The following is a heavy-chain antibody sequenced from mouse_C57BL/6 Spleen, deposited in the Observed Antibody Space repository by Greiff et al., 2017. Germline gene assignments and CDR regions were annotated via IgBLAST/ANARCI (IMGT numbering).Heavy chain of an antibody. CDR1: GYSFTDYN. CDR3: ASRGSSYYAMDY. Sequence: VQLQQSGPELVKPGASVKISCKASGYSFTDYNMNWVKQSNGQSLEWIGVINPNYGTTSYNQKFKGKATLTVDQSSSTAYMQLNSLTSEYSAVXYCASRGSSYYAMDYWGQGTSVTVSS. J-gene: IGHJ4*01. CDR2: INPNYGTT. V-gene: IGHV1-39*01. D-gene: IGHD1-1*01.